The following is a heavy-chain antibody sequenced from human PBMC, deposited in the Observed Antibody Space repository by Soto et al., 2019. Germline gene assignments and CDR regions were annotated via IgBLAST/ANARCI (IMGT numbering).Heavy chain of an antibody. Sequence: SGGSLRLSCAASGFTFVNYSMSWVRQAPGKGLEWVANIKQDGSDKYYVDSVKGRFTISRDNAKNSLYLQMNSLRAEDTAVYFCARVGPGTYYNAYYYYKDVWGKGTTVTVSS. V-gene: IGHV3-7*01. CDR3: ARVGPGTYYNAYYYYKDV. CDR2: IKQDGSDK. J-gene: IGHJ6*03. CDR1: GFTFVNYS. D-gene: IGHD3-10*01.